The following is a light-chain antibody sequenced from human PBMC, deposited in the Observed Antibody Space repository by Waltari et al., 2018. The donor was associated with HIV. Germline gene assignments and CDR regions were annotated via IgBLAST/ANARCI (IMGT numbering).Light chain of an antibody. J-gene: IGLJ2*01. CDR1: SSNI. CDR2: RNN. V-gene: IGLV1-47*01. CDR3: AAWGDSLSGPVV. Sequence: QSVLTQPPSVSGTPGQRVTISCSGSSSNIHWYQQLPGTAPRLLIYRNNQRPSGVPDRFSGSKSGTSASLAISGLRSEDEADYHFAAWGDSLSGPVVFGGGTKLTVL.